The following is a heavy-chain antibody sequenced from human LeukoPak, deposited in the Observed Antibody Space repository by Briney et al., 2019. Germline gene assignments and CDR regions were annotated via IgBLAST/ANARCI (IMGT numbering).Heavy chain of an antibody. CDR1: GFTFNNYN. Sequence: GGSLRLSCAASGFTFNNYNMNWVRQVPGKGLEWVSSITNSVTYIYYADSVKGRFTISRDNAKNSLYLQMNSLRAEDTAVYYCARDDPYDILTSDYWGQRTLVTVSS. J-gene: IGHJ4*02. V-gene: IGHV3-21*01. CDR3: ARDDPYDILTSDY. CDR2: ITNSVTYI. D-gene: IGHD3-9*01.